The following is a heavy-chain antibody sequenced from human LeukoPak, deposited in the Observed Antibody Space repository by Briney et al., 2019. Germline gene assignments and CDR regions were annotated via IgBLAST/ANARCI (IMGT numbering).Heavy chain of an antibody. Sequence: SETLSLTCAVYGGSFSGYYWSWIRQPPWKGLEWIGEINHSGSTNYNPSLKSRVTISVDTSKNQFSLKLSSVTAADTAVYYCATHSRITMVRGVLGWFDPWGQGTLVTVSS. CDR1: GGSFSGYY. J-gene: IGHJ5*02. CDR2: INHSGST. CDR3: ATHSRITMVRGVLGWFDP. V-gene: IGHV4-34*01. D-gene: IGHD3-10*01.